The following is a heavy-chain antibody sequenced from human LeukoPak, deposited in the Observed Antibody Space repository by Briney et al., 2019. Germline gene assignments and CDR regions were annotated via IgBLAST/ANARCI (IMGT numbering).Heavy chain of an antibody. J-gene: IGHJ4*02. Sequence: SETLSLTCAVSGDSISGSSYYWGWLRQPPGKGLEWIGSIYYSGSTYYSPSLKSRVTISVDTSKNQFSLKLNSVTAADTAVYYCAGGLNWGQGTLVTVSS. D-gene: IGHD3-16*01. CDR1: GDSISGSSYY. CDR3: AGGLN. CDR2: IYYSGST. V-gene: IGHV4-39*01.